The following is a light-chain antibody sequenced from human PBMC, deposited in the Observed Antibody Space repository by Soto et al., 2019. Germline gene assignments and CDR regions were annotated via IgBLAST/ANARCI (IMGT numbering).Light chain of an antibody. Sequence: EIVVTQSPGTLSLSPGERATLSCRASQSVTTYLAWYQHKPGQAPRLLIYGASRRATGIPDRFSGSGSGTDFTLTISRLEPEDFAVYYCHQYGSPPATFVQGTKLEIK. CDR1: QSVTTY. V-gene: IGKV3-20*01. CDR2: GAS. J-gene: IGKJ2*01. CDR3: HQYGSPPAT.